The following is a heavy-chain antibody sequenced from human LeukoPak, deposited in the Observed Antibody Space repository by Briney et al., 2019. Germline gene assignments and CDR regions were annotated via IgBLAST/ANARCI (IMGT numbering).Heavy chain of an antibody. CDR1: GFTFSNAW. Sequence: PGGSLRLSCAASGFTFSNAWMNWVRQPPGKGLEWIGEIYHSGSTKYNPSLKSRVTISVDKSKNQFSLKLSSVTAADTAVYYCASLLFNAFDIWGQGTMVTVSS. CDR3: ASLLFNAFDI. CDR2: IYHSGST. J-gene: IGHJ3*02. D-gene: IGHD2-15*01. V-gene: IGHV4-4*02.